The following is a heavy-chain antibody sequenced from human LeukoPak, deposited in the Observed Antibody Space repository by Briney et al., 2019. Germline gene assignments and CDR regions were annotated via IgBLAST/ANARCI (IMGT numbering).Heavy chain of an antibody. CDR3: AKDSSGYYRTYYYYYMDV. D-gene: IGHD3-22*01. V-gene: IGHV3-43*02. CDR2: ISGDGGST. CDR1: GFTFDDYA. Sequence: GGSLRLSCAASGFTFDDYAMRWVRQAPGKGLEWVSLISGDGGSTYYADSVKGRFTISRDNSKNSLYLQMNSLRTEDTALYYCAKDSSGYYRTYYYYYMDVWGKGTTVTVSS. J-gene: IGHJ6*03.